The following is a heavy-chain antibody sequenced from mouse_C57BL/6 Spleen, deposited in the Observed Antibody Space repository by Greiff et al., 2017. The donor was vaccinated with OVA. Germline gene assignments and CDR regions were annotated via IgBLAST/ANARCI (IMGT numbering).Heavy chain of an antibody. V-gene: IGHV1-82*01. D-gene: IGHD1-1*01. CDR1: GYAFSSSW. CDR3: AISTVVDY. CDR2: IYPGDGDT. J-gene: IGHJ2*01. Sequence: VQLQQSGPELVKPGASVKISCKASGYAFSSSWMNWVKQRPGKGLEWIGRIYPGDGDTNYNGKFKGKATLNADKSSSTAYMQLSSLTSEDSAVYFCAISTVVDYWGQGTTLTVSS.